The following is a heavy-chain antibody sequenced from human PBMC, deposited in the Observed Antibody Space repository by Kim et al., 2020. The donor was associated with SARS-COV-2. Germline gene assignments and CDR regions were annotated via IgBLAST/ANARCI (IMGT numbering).Heavy chain of an antibody. D-gene: IGHD2-2*01. J-gene: IGHJ6*03. CDR2: IIPILGIA. Sequence: SVKVSCKASGGTFSSYAISWVRQAPGQGLEWMGRIIPILGIANYAQKFQGRVTITADKSTSTAYMELSSLRSEDTAVYYCAREGCSSTSCQKALYYYYYYMDVWGKGTTVTVSS. CDR1: GGTFSSYA. V-gene: IGHV1-69*04. CDR3: AREGCSSTSCQKALYYYYYYMDV.